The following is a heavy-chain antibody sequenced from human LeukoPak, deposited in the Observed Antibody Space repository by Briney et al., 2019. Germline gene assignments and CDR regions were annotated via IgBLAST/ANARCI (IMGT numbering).Heavy chain of an antibody. Sequence: TGGSLRLSCAGSGFSFSYYSMNWVRQAPGEGLEWVSSISTSGSYIYYADSVKGRFTISRDNAKNSLYLQMNSLRAEDTAVYYCARETSYGSGSNYYYYGMDVWGQGTTVTVSS. V-gene: IGHV3-21*01. J-gene: IGHJ6*02. D-gene: IGHD3-10*01. CDR3: ARETSYGSGSNYYYYGMDV. CDR2: ISTSGSYI. CDR1: GFSFSYYS.